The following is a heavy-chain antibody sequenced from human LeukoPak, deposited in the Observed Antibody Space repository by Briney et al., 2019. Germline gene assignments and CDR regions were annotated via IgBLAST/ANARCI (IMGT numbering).Heavy chain of an antibody. Sequence: GGSLRLSCAASGFNGSNNYMHWVRQAPGKGLEWVSVIYRGGSTYYADSVKGRFTISRDNSKNTLYLQMNSLRAEDTAVYYCAKDPTREYTTWGWFDPWGQGTLVTVSS. J-gene: IGHJ5*02. V-gene: IGHV3-53*01. CDR1: GFNGSNNY. D-gene: IGHD1-26*01. CDR3: AKDPTREYTTWGWFDP. CDR2: IYRGGST.